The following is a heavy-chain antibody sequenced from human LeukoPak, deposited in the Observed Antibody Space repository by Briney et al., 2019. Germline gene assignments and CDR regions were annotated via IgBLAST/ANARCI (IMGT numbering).Heavy chain of an antibody. CDR3: ARATRGTADY. CDR2: ISSSSSYI. CDR1: GFPFSSYS. Sequence: GGSLSLSCAASGFPFSSYSMNWVREAPGKGVEWVSSISSSSSYIQYADSVKGRFTISRDNGKNSLYLQMTSLRAEDTAVYYCARATRGTADYWGQGTLVTVSS. J-gene: IGHJ4*02. V-gene: IGHV3-21*01. D-gene: IGHD5-12*01.